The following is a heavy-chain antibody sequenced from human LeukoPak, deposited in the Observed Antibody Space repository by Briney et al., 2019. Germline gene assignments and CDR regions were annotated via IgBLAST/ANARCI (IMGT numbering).Heavy chain of an antibody. V-gene: IGHV3-9*01. CDR1: GFTFDDYA. J-gene: IGHJ4*02. CDR3: AKVRYFDWLSPFDY. Sequence: SLRLFCAASGFTFDDYAMHWVRRAPGKGREGVSGISWNSGSIVCADCVEGRFTISRDKADNSLYVQMNSLRAEDTALYYCAKVRYFDWLSPFDYWGQGTLVTVSS. D-gene: IGHD3-9*01. CDR2: ISWNSGSI.